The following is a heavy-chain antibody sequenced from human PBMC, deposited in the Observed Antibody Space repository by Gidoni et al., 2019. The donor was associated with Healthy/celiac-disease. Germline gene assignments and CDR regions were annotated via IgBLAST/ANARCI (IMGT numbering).Heavy chain of an antibody. CDR2: TWYDGSNK. D-gene: IGHD3-22*01. J-gene: IGHJ4*02. Sequence: QGQLVESGGGVREPGRCLRLCWGPSGCNFSSGGQHWVRQAPGTGLEGLAVTWYDGSNKDYADSVKGRFTISRDNSKNTLYLQMNSLRAEDTAVYYCARDQAYYVSSGYRNYFDYWGQGTLVTVSS. CDR3: ARDQAYYVSSGYRNYFDY. CDR1: GCNFSSGG. V-gene: IGHV3-33*01.